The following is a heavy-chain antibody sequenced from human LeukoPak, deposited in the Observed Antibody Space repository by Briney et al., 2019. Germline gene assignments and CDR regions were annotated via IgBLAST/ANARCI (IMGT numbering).Heavy chain of an antibody. Sequence: GASVKVSCKASGYTFTGYYMHWVRQAPGQGLEWMGWINPNSGGANYAQKFQGRVTMTRDTSISTAYMELSRLRSDDTAVYYCARGDIVVVPAAGDAFDIWGQGTMVTVSS. D-gene: IGHD2-2*01. J-gene: IGHJ3*02. CDR2: INPNSGGA. V-gene: IGHV1-2*02. CDR3: ARGDIVVVPAAGDAFDI. CDR1: GYTFTGYY.